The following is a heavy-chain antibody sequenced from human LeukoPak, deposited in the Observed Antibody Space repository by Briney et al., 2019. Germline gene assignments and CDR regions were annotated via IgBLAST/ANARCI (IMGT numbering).Heavy chain of an antibody. CDR2: ISAYNGNT. CDR3: ASGLKYSGYDY. Sequence: ASVKVSCKASGYTFTGYYMHWVRQAPGQGLEWMGWISAYNGNTNYAQKLQGRVTMTTDTSTSTAYMELRSLRSDDTAVYYCASGLKYSGYDYWGQGTLVTVSS. CDR1: GYTFTGYY. J-gene: IGHJ4*02. D-gene: IGHD5-12*01. V-gene: IGHV1-18*04.